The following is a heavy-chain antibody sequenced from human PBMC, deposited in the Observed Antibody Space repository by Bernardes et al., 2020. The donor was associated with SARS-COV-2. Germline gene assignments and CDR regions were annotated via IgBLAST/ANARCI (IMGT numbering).Heavy chain of an antibody. V-gene: IGHV2-5*02. CDR2: IYSDDDK. D-gene: IGHD6-13*01. CDR3: AYRRPSTWEGDWFDT. CDR1: GVS. Sequence: GVSVGWIRQPPGKALEWLALIYSDDDKRYSPSLKGSLAVSKDTSQNQGVLTMTTIHAVDTGTSYFAYRRPSTWEGDWFDTLGQGTLVTVSS. J-gene: IGHJ5*02.